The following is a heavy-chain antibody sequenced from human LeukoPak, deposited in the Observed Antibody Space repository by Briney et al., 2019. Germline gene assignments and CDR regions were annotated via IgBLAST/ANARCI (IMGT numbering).Heavy chain of an antibody. CDR2: ISSSGSTI. D-gene: IGHD3-10*01. CDR3: AKVGFGSGSFPPGFDY. CDR1: GFTFSDYY. V-gene: IGHV3-11*01. Sequence: GGSLRLSCAASGFTFSDYYMSWIRQAPGKGLEWVSYISSSGSTIYYADSVKGRFTISRDNAKNSLYLQMNSLRAEDTAVYYCAKVGFGSGSFPPGFDYWGQGTLVTVSS. J-gene: IGHJ4*02.